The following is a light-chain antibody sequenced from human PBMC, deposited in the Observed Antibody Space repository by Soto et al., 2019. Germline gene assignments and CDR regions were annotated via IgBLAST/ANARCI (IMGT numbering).Light chain of an antibody. CDR3: QQFNSYPIT. Sequence: AIQLTQSPSSLSASVGDRGTITCRASQDIRGDLAWYQQKPGKAPKILIYDVSILQSGGPSRFSGSRSGTDFTLTISCLQAGDFATYYCQQFNSYPITFGQGTRLEIK. V-gene: IGKV1-13*02. CDR1: QDIRGD. CDR2: DVS. J-gene: IGKJ5*01.